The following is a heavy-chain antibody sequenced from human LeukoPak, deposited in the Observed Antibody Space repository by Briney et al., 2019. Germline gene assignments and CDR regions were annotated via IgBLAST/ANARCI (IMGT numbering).Heavy chain of an antibody. J-gene: IGHJ4*02. CDR2: IYPGDPDT. V-gene: IGHV5-51*01. CDR1: GYGFASYW. D-gene: IGHD3-16*01. CDR3: ARRGSSANFDY. Sequence: GESLKISCKGSGYGFASYWIGWVRKMPGKGVEWMGVIYPGDPDTRYSSSFQGQVTISADKSISTAYLQWSSLKASDTAIYYCARRGSSANFDYWGQGTLVTVSS.